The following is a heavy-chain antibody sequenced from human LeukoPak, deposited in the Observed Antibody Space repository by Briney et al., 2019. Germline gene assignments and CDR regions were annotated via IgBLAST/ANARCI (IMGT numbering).Heavy chain of an antibody. CDR3: ARAPSEIGGYYPEYFRH. J-gene: IGHJ1*01. CDR2: IKSDGST. Sequence: PGGSLRLSCAASGFTFSTYWMHWVRQAPGKGLVWVSRIKSDGSTNYADSVKGRFTISRDSAKNTVSLQTNSLRPEDTGVYYCARAPSEIGGYYPEYFRHWGQGTLVTVSS. CDR1: GFTFSTYW. D-gene: IGHD3-22*01. V-gene: IGHV3-74*01.